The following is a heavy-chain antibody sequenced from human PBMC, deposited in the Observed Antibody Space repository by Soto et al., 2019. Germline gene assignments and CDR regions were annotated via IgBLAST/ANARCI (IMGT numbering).Heavy chain of an antibody. CDR1: GYSFTIYC. CDR3: ARHMADSSGYYSSYYYYGMDV. V-gene: IGHV5-51*01. J-gene: IGHJ6*02. D-gene: IGHD3-22*01. Sequence: PGESVKISGKGSGYSFTIYCIGWVLQMPGKGLEWMGIICPGDSDTRYSPSFQGQVTISADKSISTAYLQWSSLKASDTAMYYCARHMADSSGYYSSYYYYGMDVWGQGTTVTVSS. CDR2: ICPGDSDT.